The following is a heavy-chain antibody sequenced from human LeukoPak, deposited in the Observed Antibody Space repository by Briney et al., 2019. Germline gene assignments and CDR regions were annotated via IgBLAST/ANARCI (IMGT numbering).Heavy chain of an antibody. CDR1: GGSISSDSYY. J-gene: IGHJ6*03. CDR3: ARDGYSNYYYYYMDV. D-gene: IGHD4-11*01. CDR2: IYTSGST. V-gene: IGHV4-61*02. Sequence: SETLSLTCTVSGGSISSDSYYWSWIRQPAGKGLEWIGRIYTSGSTNYNPSLKSRVTISVDTSKNQFSLKLSSVTAADTAVYYCARDGYSNYYYYYMDVWGKGTTVTVSS.